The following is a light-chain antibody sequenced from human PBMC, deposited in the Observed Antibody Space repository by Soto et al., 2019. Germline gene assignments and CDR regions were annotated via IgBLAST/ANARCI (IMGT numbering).Light chain of an antibody. CDR3: QHLRTYPFS. V-gene: IGKV1-5*01. CDR2: PAS. CDR1: QSISSW. Sequence: DIQMTQSPPTLSAAVGDRVTITCRASQSISSWLAWYQQKPGKAPKLLIYPASTLQDGVPSRFSGSGSGTYFTLTINNLQAEDFATYYCQHLRTYPFSFGQGTKLDIK. J-gene: IGKJ2*03.